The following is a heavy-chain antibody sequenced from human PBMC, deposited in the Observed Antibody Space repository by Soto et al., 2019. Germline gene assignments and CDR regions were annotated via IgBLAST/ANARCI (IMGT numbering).Heavy chain of an antibody. D-gene: IGHD3-22*01. CDR1: GFTFSSYW. J-gene: IGHJ3*02. Sequence: GGSLRLSCAASGFTFSSYWMSWVRQTPGKGLEWVANIKQDGSEKWYVDSVKGRFTISRDNAKKSLYLQMNSLRVEDTAVYYCARGGYHDSSGPFSDAFDIWGQGTMVTV. CDR2: IKQDGSEK. CDR3: ARGGYHDSSGPFSDAFDI. V-gene: IGHV3-7*04.